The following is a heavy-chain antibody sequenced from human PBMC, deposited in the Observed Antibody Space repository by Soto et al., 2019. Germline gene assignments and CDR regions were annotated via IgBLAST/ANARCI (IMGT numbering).Heavy chain of an antibody. CDR3: ANASTVAGTLYFYY. D-gene: IGHD6-19*01. CDR2: ISGSGGST. J-gene: IGHJ4*02. CDR1: RFTFSSYA. Sequence: EVQLLESGGGLVQPGGSLRLSCAASRFTFSSYAMSCVRQAPGKGLEWVSAISGSGGSTYYADSVKGRFTISRDNSKIAVYLQMNSLRAEDTAVYYCANASTVAGTLYFYYWGQGTLVTVSS. V-gene: IGHV3-23*01.